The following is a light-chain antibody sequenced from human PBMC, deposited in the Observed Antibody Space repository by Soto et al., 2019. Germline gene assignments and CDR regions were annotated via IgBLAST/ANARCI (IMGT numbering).Light chain of an antibody. V-gene: IGKV3-20*01. Sequence: PVERATLSCRASQNVASSYLAWYQQKPGQAPRLLIYGSSIRGAGIPDRFSGSGSGTDFTLTISRLDPEDFAVYFCQQYGSSPRTFGQGTKVDIK. J-gene: IGKJ1*01. CDR2: GSS. CDR1: QNVASSY. CDR3: QQYGSSPRT.